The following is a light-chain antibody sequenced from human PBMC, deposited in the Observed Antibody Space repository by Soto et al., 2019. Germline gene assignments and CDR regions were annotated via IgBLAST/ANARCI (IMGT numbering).Light chain of an antibody. CDR2: DAS. V-gene: IGKV3-11*01. Sequence: EIVLTQSPATLSLSPGERATLSCRASQSVGSYLGWYQHKPGRAPRLLIYDASNRAPGIPARFSGSGSGTDFTLTISSLQPEDFATYYCQQGSSFPWTFGQGTKVEIK. J-gene: IGKJ1*01. CDR3: QQGSSFPWT. CDR1: QSVGSY.